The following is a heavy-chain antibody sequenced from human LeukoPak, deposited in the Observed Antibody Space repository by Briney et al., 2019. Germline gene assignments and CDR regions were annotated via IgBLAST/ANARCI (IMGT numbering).Heavy chain of an antibody. CDR3: ARAAQQQLVLGTYFDY. Sequence: PGGSLRLSCAASGFTFSSYAMHWVRQAPGKGLEYVSAISSNGVSTYYANSVKGRFTISRDNSKNTLYLQMGSLRAEDMAVYYCARAAQQQLVLGTYFDYWGQGTLVTVSS. J-gene: IGHJ4*02. V-gene: IGHV3-64*01. CDR2: ISSNGVST. CDR1: GFTFSSYA. D-gene: IGHD6-13*01.